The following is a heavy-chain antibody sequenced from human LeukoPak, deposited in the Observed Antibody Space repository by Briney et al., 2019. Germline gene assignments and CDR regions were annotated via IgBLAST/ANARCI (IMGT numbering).Heavy chain of an antibody. J-gene: IGHJ4*02. CDR1: GFTFSSYS. D-gene: IGHD4/OR15-4a*01. CDR3: AKRAGAYSHPYYY. V-gene: IGHV3-21*01. Sequence: GGSLRLACAASGFTFSSYSMNWVRQAPGKGLEWVSFITSSSNYIYYAHSVKGRFTIHRENPKNTLSLQMNILRPEARAVCYCAKRAGAYSHPYYYCGQGTLATVSS. CDR2: ITSSSNYI.